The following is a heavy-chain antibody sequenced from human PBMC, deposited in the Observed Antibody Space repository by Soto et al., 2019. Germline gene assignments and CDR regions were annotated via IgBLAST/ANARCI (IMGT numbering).Heavy chain of an antibody. D-gene: IGHD3-10*01. CDR3: ARDRGTYYYGSGTKATDAFDI. J-gene: IGHJ3*02. CDR1: GGTFSSYA. V-gene: IGHV1-69*13. Sequence: GASVKVSCKDSGGTFSSYAISWVRQAHGQGLEWMGGIIPIFGTANYAQKFQGRVTITADESTSTAYMELSSLRSEDTAVYYCARDRGTYYYGSGTKATDAFDIWGQGTMVTVSS. CDR2: IIPIFGTA.